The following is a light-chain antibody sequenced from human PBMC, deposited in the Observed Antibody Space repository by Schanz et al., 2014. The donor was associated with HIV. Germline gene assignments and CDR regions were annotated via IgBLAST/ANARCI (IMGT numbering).Light chain of an antibody. CDR1: NSDIGGHDY. J-gene: IGLJ2*01. CDR3: CSYAGSYTLV. CDR2: DVT. Sequence: QSALTQPATVSGSPGQSITVSCTGTNSDIGGHDYVSWYQQHPDKAPKLLIYDVTNRPSGVPDRFSGSKSGNTASLTISGLQAEDEADYYCCSYAGSYTLVFGGGTKLTVL. V-gene: IGLV2-11*01.